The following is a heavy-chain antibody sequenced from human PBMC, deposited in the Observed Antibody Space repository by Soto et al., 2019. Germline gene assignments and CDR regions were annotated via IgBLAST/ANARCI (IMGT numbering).Heavy chain of an antibody. D-gene: IGHD3-22*01. CDR3: ARGDYYDIHDY. CDR1: GYTFTDYA. V-gene: IGHV1-3*01. CDR2: INAGNGNT. J-gene: IGHJ4*02. Sequence: ASVKVSCKASGYTFTDYALHWVRQAPGQRLEWMGWINAGNGNTKCSQKFQGRVTITRDTSASTAYMELSSLKSEDTAVYYCARGDYYDIHDYWGQGTLVTVSS.